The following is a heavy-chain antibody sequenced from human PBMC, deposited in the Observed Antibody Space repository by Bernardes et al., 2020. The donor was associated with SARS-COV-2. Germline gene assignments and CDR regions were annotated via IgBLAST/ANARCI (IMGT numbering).Heavy chain of an antibody. Sequence: ASVKVSCKASGYTFTSYAMHWVRQAPGPRLEWMGWINAGNGNTKYSQKFQGRVTITRDTSASTAYMELSSLGSEDTAVYYCARVGVYDIFPFYYYGMDVWGQGTTVTVSS. V-gene: IGHV1-3*01. D-gene: IGHD3-9*01. J-gene: IGHJ6*02. CDR2: INAGNGNT. CDR1: GYTFTSYA. CDR3: ARVGVYDIFPFYYYGMDV.